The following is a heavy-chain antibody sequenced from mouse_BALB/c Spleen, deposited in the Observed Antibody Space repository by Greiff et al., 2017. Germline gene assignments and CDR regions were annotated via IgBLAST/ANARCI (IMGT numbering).Heavy chain of an antibody. J-gene: IGHJ4*01. CDR2: INPSSGYT. D-gene: IGHD6-1*01. Sequence: ESGAELARPGASVKMSCKASGYTFTSYTMHWVKQRPGQGLEWIGYINPSSGYTNYNQKFKDKATLTADKSSSTAYMQLSSLTSEDSAVYYCAHGASYAMDYWGQGTSVTVSS. CDR1: GYTFTSYT. CDR3: AHGASYAMDY. V-gene: IGHV1-4*01.